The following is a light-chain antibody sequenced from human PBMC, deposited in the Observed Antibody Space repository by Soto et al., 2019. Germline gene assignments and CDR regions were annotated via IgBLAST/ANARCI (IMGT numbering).Light chain of an antibody. CDR3: QVWDVSTVHYV. V-gene: IGLV3-21*02. J-gene: IGLJ1*01. CDR2: DDS. Sequence: SYELTQPPSMSVAPGHTARITCGGNNIGSKTVHWYQQKAGQAPVLVVYDDSDRPSGIPERFSGSNSGNTATLTISRVEAGDEADYYCQVWDVSTVHYVFGTGTKVTVL. CDR1: NIGSKT.